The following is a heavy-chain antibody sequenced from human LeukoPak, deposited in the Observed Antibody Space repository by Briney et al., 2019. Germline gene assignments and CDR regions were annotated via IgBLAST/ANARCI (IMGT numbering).Heavy chain of an antibody. J-gene: IGHJ4*02. CDR2: VGYDGDKR. CDR3: ARDGSYMVRGVSTYYFDY. Sequence: GGSLRLSCAASGFIFRSFGMHWVRQSPGKGLEWLAVVGYDGDKRDYADSVEGRFTISRDNSRNTIDLQLSSLRAEDTAAYYCARDGSYMVRGVSTYYFDYWGQGALVTVSS. D-gene: IGHD3-10*01. V-gene: IGHV3-30*03. CDR1: GFIFRSFG.